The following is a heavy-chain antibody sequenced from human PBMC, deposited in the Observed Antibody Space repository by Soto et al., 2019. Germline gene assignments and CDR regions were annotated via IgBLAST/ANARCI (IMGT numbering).Heavy chain of an antibody. Sequence: VGSLRLSCASSVFTFGSYRMNCVRHSPGKCLEWISYISSSSSTIYYADSVKGRFTISRDNAKNSLYLQMNTLRDEDTAMYYCARDWGYCSGGTCHYGMDVWGQGTSVTVSS. V-gene: IGHV3-48*02. D-gene: IGHD2-15*01. CDR2: ISSSSSTI. CDR3: ARDWGYCSGGTCHYGMDV. CDR1: VFTFGSYR. J-gene: IGHJ6*02.